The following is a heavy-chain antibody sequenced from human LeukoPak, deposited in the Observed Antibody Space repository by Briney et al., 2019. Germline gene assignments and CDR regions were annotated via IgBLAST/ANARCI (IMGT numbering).Heavy chain of an antibody. J-gene: IGHJ4*02. Sequence: PGGSLRLSCAASGFTFSSYAMSWVRQAPGKGLEWVSAISGSGGSTCYADSVKGRFTISRDNSKNTLYLQMNSLRAEDTAVYYCAKDRIVVVVAAGSFDYWGQGTLVTVSS. D-gene: IGHD2-15*01. CDR2: ISGSGGST. CDR3: AKDRIVVVVAAGSFDY. CDR1: GFTFSSYA. V-gene: IGHV3-23*01.